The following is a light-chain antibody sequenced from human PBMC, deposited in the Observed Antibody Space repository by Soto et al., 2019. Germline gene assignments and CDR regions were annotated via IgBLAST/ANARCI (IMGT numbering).Light chain of an antibody. CDR1: QSVSSN. CDR2: GAS. V-gene: IGKV3-15*01. Sequence: EIVMTQSPATLSVSPGERATLSCRASQSVSSNLAWYQQKPGQAPRLLIYGASTRATGIPARFSGSGSGTEFILTINSLQSEDFAVYYCQQYSKWPLTFGGGTKVEI. J-gene: IGKJ4*01. CDR3: QQYSKWPLT.